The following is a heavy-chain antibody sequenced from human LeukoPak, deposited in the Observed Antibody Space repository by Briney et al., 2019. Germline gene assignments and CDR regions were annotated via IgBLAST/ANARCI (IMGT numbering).Heavy chain of an antibody. CDR1: GYTFTGYY. D-gene: IGHD2-15*01. CDR3: AREGSPFYYYYMDV. V-gene: IGHV1-2*02. Sequence: ASVKVSCKASGYTFTGYYMHWVRQAPGQGLEWMGWIYPNSGGTNYAQKLQGRVTMTTDTSTSIAYMELRSLRSDDTAVYYCAREGSPFYYYYMDVWGKGTTVTVSS. CDR2: IYPNSGGT. J-gene: IGHJ6*03.